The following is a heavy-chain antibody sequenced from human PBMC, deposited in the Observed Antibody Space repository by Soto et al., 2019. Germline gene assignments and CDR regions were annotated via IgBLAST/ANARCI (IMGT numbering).Heavy chain of an antibody. CDR3: AREREDSSSWYWYFDY. V-gene: IGHV3-66*01. CDR2: IYSGGSGST. D-gene: IGHD6-13*01. Sequence: PGGSLRLSCAASGFTVSNNYMSWVRQAPGKGLEWVSVIYSGGSGSTYYADSVKGRFTISRDISKNTVYLQMNSLRAEDTAVYYCAREREDSSSWYWYFDYWGQGTLVTVSS. J-gene: IGHJ4*02. CDR1: GFTVSNNY.